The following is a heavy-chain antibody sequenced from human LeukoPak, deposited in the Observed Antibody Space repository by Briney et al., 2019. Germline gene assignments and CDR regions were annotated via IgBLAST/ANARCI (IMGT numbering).Heavy chain of an antibody. J-gene: IGHJ4*02. D-gene: IGHD5-12*01. V-gene: IGHV3-33*01. CDR3: AREMGLNIVATFGY. Sequence: SGGSLRLSCAASGFTFSNYGKHWVRQAPGKGLEWVALIWYDGSNKYYADSVQGRFIISRDNSKNTLYLQMNSLRAEDTAVYYCAREMGLNIVATFGYWGQGTLVTVSS. CDR1: GFTFSNYG. CDR2: IWYDGSNK.